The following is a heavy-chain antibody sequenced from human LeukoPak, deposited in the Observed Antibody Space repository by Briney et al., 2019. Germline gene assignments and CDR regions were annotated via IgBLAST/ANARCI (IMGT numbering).Heavy chain of an antibody. Sequence: ASVKVSCKASGYTFTSYYMHWVRQAPGQGFEWMGIINPSGGSTSYAQKFQGRVTMTRDTSTSTVYMELSSLRSEDTAVYYCARDQLNYYDSSGYWNWFDPWGQGTLVTVSS. CDR1: GYTFTSYY. D-gene: IGHD3-22*01. V-gene: IGHV1-46*01. CDR2: INPSGGST. J-gene: IGHJ5*02. CDR3: ARDQLNYYDSSGYWNWFDP.